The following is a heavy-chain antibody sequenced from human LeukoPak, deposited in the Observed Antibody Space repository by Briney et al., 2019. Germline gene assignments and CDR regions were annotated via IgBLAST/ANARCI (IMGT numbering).Heavy chain of an antibody. CDR1: GGSISSGSYY. Sequence: SETLSLTCTVSGGSISSGSYYWSWIRQPAGKGLEWIGRIYTGGGTNYNPSLKSRVTISVDTSKNQFSLKLSSVTAADTAVYYCARDIQNWNYDWFDPWGQGTLVTVSS. V-gene: IGHV4-61*02. CDR2: IYTGGGT. CDR3: ARDIQNWNYDWFDP. J-gene: IGHJ5*02. D-gene: IGHD1-7*01.